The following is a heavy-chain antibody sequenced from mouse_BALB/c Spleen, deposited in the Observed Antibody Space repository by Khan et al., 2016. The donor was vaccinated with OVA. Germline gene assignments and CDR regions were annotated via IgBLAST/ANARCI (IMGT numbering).Heavy chain of an antibody. V-gene: IGHV9-3*02. CDR1: GYTFTHYG. D-gene: IGHD1-1*02. J-gene: IGHJ3*01. CDR2: INTNTGEP. Sequence: QIQLVQSGPELKKPGEAVRISCEASGYTFTHYGMNWVKQTPGKGLKWMGWINTNTGEPTYAEEFKGRFAFSLATSASTAYLQINNLKNEDTATYVCARDFGTHYGWFAYWGQGTLVTVSA. CDR3: ARDFGTHYGWFAY.